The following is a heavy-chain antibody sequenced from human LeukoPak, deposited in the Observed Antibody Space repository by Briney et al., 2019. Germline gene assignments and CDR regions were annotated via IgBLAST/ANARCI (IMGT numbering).Heavy chain of an antibody. CDR3: ARARDQMSYYYGMDV. CDR1: GGTFSSYA. CDR2: IIPIFGTA. J-gene: IGHJ6*02. D-gene: IGHD3-16*01. Sequence: GASVKVSCKASGGTFSSYAISWVRQAPGQGLEWMGGIIPIFGTANYAQKFQGRVTITADESTSTAYMELSSLRSEDTAVYYCARARDQMSYYYGMDVWGQGTTVTVSS. V-gene: IGHV1-69*13.